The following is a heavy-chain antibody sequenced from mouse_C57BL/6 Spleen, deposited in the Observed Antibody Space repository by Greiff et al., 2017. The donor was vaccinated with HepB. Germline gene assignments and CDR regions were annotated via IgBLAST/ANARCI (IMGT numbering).Heavy chain of an antibody. V-gene: IGHV1-7*01. Sequence: VQLQESGAELAKPGASVKLSCKASGYTFTSYWMHWVKQRPGQGLEWIGYINPSSGYTKYNQKFKDQATLTADKSSSTAYMQLSSLTYEDSAGYYCARAYYYYAMDYWGQGTSVTVSS. J-gene: IGHJ4*01. D-gene: IGHD2-10*01. CDR2: INPSSGYT. CDR1: GYTFTSYW. CDR3: ARAYYYYAMDY.